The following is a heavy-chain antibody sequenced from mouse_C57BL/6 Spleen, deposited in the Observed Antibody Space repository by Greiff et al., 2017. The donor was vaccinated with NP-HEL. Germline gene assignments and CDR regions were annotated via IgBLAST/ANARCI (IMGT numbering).Heavy chain of an antibody. V-gene: IGHV7-3*01. CDR3: ALQLDY. CDR2: IRNKANGYTT. Sequence: EVQLVESGGGLVQPGGSLSLSCAASGFTFTDYYMRWVRQPPGQALEWLGFIRNKANGYTTEYSASVKGRFTISRVTRQSILYLHINARGAEGSANDYCALQLDYWGQGTSVTVSS. CDR1: GFTFTDYY. J-gene: IGHJ4*01.